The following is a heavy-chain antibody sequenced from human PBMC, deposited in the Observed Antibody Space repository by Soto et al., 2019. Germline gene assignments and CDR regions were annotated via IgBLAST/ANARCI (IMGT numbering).Heavy chain of an antibody. J-gene: IGHJ5*02. CDR3: ARQGIVVLPAALPIKNWFDL. CDR2: IIPIFGTA. V-gene: IGHV1-69*13. D-gene: IGHD2-2*01. CDR1: GGTFSSYA. Sequence: SVKVSCKASGGTFSSYAISWVRQAPGQGLEWMGGIIPIFGTANYAQKFQGRVTITADESTSTAYMELSSLRSEDTAVYYCARQGIVVLPAALPIKNWFDLWGQGILVTVSS.